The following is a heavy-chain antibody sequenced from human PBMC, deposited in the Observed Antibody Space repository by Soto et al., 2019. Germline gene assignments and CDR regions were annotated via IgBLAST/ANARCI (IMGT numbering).Heavy chain of an antibody. CDR3: ARRVYCSNGVCYTHFDY. Sequence: SETLSLTCAVFGGSFSGYYWSWIRHSLGKGLEWIGEINHSGSTNYNPSLKSRVTISVDTSKNQFSLKLKSVTAADTAVYYCARRVYCSNGVCYTHFDYWGQGTLVTVSS. CDR2: INHSGST. D-gene: IGHD2-8*01. J-gene: IGHJ4*02. CDR1: GGSFSGYY. V-gene: IGHV4-34*01.